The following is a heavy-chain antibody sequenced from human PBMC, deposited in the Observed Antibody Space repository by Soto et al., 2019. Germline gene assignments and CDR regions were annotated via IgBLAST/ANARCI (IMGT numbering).Heavy chain of an antibody. V-gene: IGHV3-74*01. CDR3: TRSITGFSYVDS. CDR1: GFTFSTYW. D-gene: IGHD5-18*01. Sequence: EVQLVESGGVLVQPGGSLRLSCAASGFTFSTYWMHWVRQAPGKGLVWVSRINGDGSDTVYTDFVKGRFTSSRDNAKNTLYLQMNSLRAEDTAVYYCTRSITGFSYVDSWGRGTLVTVSS. J-gene: IGHJ4*02. CDR2: INGDGSDT.